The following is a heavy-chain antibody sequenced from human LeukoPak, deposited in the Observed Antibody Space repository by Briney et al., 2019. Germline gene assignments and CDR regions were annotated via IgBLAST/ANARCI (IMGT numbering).Heavy chain of an antibody. CDR2: ISGYNGKT. Sequence: ASVKVSCKTSGYTFSSYYITWVRQAPGQGLEWMGWISGYNGKTSYARNLEGRVTMTTDTSTTTAYLELRSLTSDDTAIYYCAREETTVWPPYSCYWGQGTLVTVSS. D-gene: IGHD2-15*01. V-gene: IGHV1-18*04. J-gene: IGHJ4*02. CDR1: GYTFSSYY. CDR3: AREETTVWPPYSCY.